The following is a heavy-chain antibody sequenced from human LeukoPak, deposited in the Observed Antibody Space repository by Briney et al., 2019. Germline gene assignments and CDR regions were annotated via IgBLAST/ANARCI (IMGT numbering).Heavy chain of an antibody. Sequence: GGSLKLSWAASGFTFSSYAISWFRQAPGKGLEGVSPISGGGGSTYYADSVKGRFTISRDNSKNTLYLQMNSLRAEDTAVYYCAKVRIASPDTLLLWYHGFDYWGQGTLVTVSS. J-gene: IGHJ4*02. V-gene: IGHV3-23*01. CDR1: GFTFSSYA. D-gene: IGHD3-10*01. CDR2: ISGGGGST. CDR3: AKVRIASPDTLLLWYHGFDY.